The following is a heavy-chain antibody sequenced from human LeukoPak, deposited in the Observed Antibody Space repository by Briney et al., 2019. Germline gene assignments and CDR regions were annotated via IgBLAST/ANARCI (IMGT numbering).Heavy chain of an antibody. Sequence: PGRSLRLSCAASGFTFSSYGMHWVRQAPGKGLEWVAVIWYDGSNKYYADSVKGRFTISRDNSKNTLYLQMNSLRAEDTAVYYCARDVNSKFLDYYYGMDVWGQGTTVTVSS. CDR3: ARDVNSKFLDYYYGMDV. CDR1: GFTFSSYG. CDR2: IWYDGSNK. J-gene: IGHJ6*02. V-gene: IGHV3-33*01. D-gene: IGHD2/OR15-2a*01.